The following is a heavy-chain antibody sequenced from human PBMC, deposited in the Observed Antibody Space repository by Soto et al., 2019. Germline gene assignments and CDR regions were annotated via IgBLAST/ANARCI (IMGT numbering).Heavy chain of an antibody. V-gene: IGHV1-2*02. CDR2: INPKNGDT. D-gene: IGHD1-26*01. J-gene: IGHJ6*02. CDR1: GYTFTGYF. CDR3: ARSSGSYSYYGLDV. Sequence: QVQLVQSGAEVKKPGASVKFSCEASGYTFTGYFMHWVRQAPGQGLEWMGCINPKNGDTYYAQQFQGRVNLTRDTSISTAYTEMIGLRSDDTAVYYCARSSGSYSYYGLDVWGQGTTVTVSS.